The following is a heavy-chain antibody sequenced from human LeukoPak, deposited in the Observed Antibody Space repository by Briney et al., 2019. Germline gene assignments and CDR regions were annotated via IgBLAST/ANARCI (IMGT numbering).Heavy chain of an antibody. V-gene: IGHV3-74*01. CDR1: GFTFSSYW. D-gene: IGHD2/OR15-2a*01. CDR3: ARGIGIGAFDT. CDR2: VNVDGRST. Sequence: GGSLRLSCAASGFTFSSYWMHWVRQAPGKGLVWVSRVNVDGRSTTYADSVKGRLTISRDNAKKTLYLQINTLRPEDTAFYYCARGIGIGAFDTWGRGTKVTVSS. J-gene: IGHJ3*02.